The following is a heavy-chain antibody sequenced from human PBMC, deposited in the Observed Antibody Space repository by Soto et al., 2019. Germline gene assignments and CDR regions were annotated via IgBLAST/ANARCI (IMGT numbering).Heavy chain of an antibody. V-gene: IGHV4-39*01. CDR3: SLVATYDYYYGMDV. D-gene: IGHD5-12*01. CDR2: IYYSGST. CDR1: GGSISSSSYY. Sequence: SETLSLTCTVSGGSISSSSYYWGWIRQPPGKGLEWIGSIYYSGSTYYNTSLKSRVTISVDTSKNKISMKMSSVTAADTAVYYCSLVATYDYYYGMDVWGQGTTVTVSS. J-gene: IGHJ6*02.